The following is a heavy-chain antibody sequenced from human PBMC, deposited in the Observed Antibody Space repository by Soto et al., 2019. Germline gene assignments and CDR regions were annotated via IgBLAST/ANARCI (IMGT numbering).Heavy chain of an antibody. CDR2: IFSNDEK. J-gene: IGHJ4*02. Sequence: QVTLKESGPVLAKPTETLTLTCTVSGFSLSNPKMGVSWIRQSPGRALEWLAHIFSNDEKSYNTSLKSRLTISKDTSKSQVALTMTSMDPVDTATYYCARLTYYNFWSGSYIEVFYFDYWGQGTLVTVSS. CDR1: GFSLSNPKMG. V-gene: IGHV2-26*01. CDR3: ARLTYYNFWSGSYIEVFYFDY. D-gene: IGHD3-3*01.